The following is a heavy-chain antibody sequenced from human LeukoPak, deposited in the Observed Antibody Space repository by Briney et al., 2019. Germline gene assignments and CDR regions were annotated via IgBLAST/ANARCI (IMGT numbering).Heavy chain of an antibody. CDR2: IHKDGSGP. V-gene: IGHV3-74*03. CDR1: GFTFGDYW. J-gene: IGHJ3*01. D-gene: IGHD3-10*01. CDR3: AKEEGQPRFFDAFDL. Sequence: QPGGSLRLSCGASGFTFGDYWMHWGRQAPGKGLVWVSRIHKDGSGPTYTDSVKGRFTISRDNAKNILYLQMDSLRDDDTAVYYCAKEEGQPRFFDAFDLWGQGTMVTVSS.